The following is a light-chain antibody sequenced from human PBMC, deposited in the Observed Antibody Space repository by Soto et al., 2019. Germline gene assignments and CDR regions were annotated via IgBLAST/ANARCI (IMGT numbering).Light chain of an antibody. CDR2: GAS. CDR1: QSVSTNY. V-gene: IGKV3-20*01. CDR3: QHYATSPGA. J-gene: IGKJ1*01. Sequence: EIGVTQSPGTLSLSPGERATLSCRASQSVSTNYLAWYQQKPGQAPRLLIYGASSRATGIPDRFGGSGSGTDFTLTISRLEPEDFAVYYCQHYATSPGAFGQGTKVEI.